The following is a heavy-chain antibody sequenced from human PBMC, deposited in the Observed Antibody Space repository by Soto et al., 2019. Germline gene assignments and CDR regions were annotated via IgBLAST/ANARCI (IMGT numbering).Heavy chain of an antibody. D-gene: IGHD1-26*01. V-gene: IGHV1-69*01. CDR1: GGTFSSYS. CDR2: INPIFGTA. CDR3: ARDGGKHSGGIDY. Sequence: QVQLVQSGAEVKKPGSSVKVSCKASGGTFSSYSNNWVRQAPGQGLEWMGEINPIFGTANYAKRFEGRVTITADESTSTAYMALGSLRSEETAVYYCARDGGKHSGGIDYWGQGTLVTVSS. J-gene: IGHJ4*02.